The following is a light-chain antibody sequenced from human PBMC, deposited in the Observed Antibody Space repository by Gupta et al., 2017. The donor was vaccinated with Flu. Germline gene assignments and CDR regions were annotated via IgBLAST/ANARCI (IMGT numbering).Light chain of an antibody. J-gene: IGLJ1*01. CDR3: AAWDGDLSDSV. Sequence: RVPNRCTGSLSNIGRNTVHWYQQQPGTAPKLLIYANDQRPSGVPDRFSGSKSGTSATLAISEFQSEDEADYYCAAWDGDLSDSVFGTGTKVTVL. CDR2: AND. CDR1: LSNIGRNT. V-gene: IGLV1-44*01.